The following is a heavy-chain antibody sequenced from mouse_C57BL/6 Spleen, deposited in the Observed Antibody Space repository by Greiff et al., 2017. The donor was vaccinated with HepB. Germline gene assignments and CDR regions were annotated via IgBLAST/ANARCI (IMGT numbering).Heavy chain of an antibody. J-gene: IGHJ3*01. Sequence: QVQLQQSGAELVRPGASVTLSCKASGYTFTDYEMHWVKQTPVHGLEWIGAIDPETGGTAYNQKFKGTAILTADKSSSTAYMELRSLTSEDSAVYYCTRSAQGYPWFAYWGQGTLVTVSA. CDR2: IDPETGGT. CDR3: TRSAQGYPWFAY. CDR1: GYTFTDYE. D-gene: IGHD2-2*01. V-gene: IGHV1-15*01.